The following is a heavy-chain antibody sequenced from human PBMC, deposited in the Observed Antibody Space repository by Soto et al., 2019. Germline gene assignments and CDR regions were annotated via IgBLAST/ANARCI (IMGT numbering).Heavy chain of an antibody. V-gene: IGHV1-18*01. J-gene: IGHJ4*02. CDR3: ARDPSIVGATGYFDY. Sequence: QVQLVQSGAEVKKPGASVKVSCKASGYTFTSYGISWVRQAPGQGLEWMGWISAYNGNTNYAQKLQGRVTMTTDTSTSTAYMELRSVRSDDTAVYYCARDPSIVGATGYFDYWGQGTLVTVSS. CDR2: ISAYNGNT. D-gene: IGHD1-26*01. CDR1: GYTFTSYG.